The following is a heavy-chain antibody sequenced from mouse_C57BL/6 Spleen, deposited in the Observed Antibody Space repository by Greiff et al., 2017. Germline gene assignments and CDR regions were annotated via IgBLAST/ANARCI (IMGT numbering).Heavy chain of an antibody. D-gene: IGHD1-1*01. Sequence: QVQLQQPGAELVKPGASVKLSCKASGYTFTSYWMHWVKQRPGQGLEWIGMIHPNSGSTNYNEKFKSKATMTVDKSSSTAYMQLSSLTSEDSAVDYCASYYDGSSSPWFADWGEGTLVTVSA. V-gene: IGHV1-64*01. CDR2: IHPNSGST. CDR1: GYTFTSYW. CDR3: ASYYDGSSSPWFAD. J-gene: IGHJ3*01.